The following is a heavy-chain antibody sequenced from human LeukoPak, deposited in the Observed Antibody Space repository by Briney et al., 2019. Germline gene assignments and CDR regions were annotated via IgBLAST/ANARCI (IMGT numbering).Heavy chain of an antibody. CDR1: GGTFSSYA. J-gene: IGHJ4*02. CDR2: IIPILGIA. CDR3: ASGAPPQSHHYYDSF. V-gene: IGHV1-69*04. D-gene: IGHD3-22*01. Sequence: SVKVSCKASGGTFSSYAISWVRQAPAQGLEWMGRIIPILGIANYAQKFQGRVTITADKSTSTAYMELSSLRSEDTAVYYCASGAPPQSHHYYDSFWGQGTLVTVSS.